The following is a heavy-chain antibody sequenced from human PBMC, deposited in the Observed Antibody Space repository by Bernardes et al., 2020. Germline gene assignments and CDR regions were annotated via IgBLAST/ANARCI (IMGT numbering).Heavy chain of an antibody. CDR3: ARAALDYGDYYFSYFDL. CDR2: IIPIFGTA. Sequence: SVKVSCKASGGTFSSYAISWVRQAPGQGLEWMGGIIPIFGTANYAQKFQGRVTITADKSTSTAYMELSSLRSEDTAVYYCARAALDYGDYYFSYFDLWGRGTLVTVSS. J-gene: IGHJ2*01. CDR1: GGTFSSYA. V-gene: IGHV1-69*06. D-gene: IGHD4-17*01.